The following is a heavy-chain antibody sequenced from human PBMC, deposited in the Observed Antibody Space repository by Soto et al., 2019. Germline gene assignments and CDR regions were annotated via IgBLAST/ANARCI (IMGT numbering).Heavy chain of an antibody. CDR3: ARDLGDSSGWYGMDV. D-gene: IGHD6-19*01. V-gene: IGHV1-69*01. Sequence: QVPLVQSGAEVKKPGSSVKVSCMASGGTFSSYAISWVRQAPGQGLEWMGGIIPIFGTATYAQKFQGRVTITADESTSTAYMELSSLRSEDTAVYYCARDLGDSSGWYGMDVWGQGTTVTVSS. CDR2: IIPIFGTA. CDR1: GGTFSSYA. J-gene: IGHJ6*02.